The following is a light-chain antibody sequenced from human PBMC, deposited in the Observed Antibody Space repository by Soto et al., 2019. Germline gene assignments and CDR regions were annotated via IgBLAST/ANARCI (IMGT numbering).Light chain of an antibody. CDR1: SSDVGGYNF. V-gene: IGLV2-14*01. CDR3: SSHTSTSTRV. J-gene: IGLJ3*02. Sequence: QSALTQPASVSGSPGQSITISCTGTSSDVGGYNFVSWYQHHPGKAPKLMIYEVSNRPSGVSNRFSGSKSGNTASLTISGLQAVDEADYYCSSHTSTSTRVFGGGTQLTVL. CDR2: EVS.